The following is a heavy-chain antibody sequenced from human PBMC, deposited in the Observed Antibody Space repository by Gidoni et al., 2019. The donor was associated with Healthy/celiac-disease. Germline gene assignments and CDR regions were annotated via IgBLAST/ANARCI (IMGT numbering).Heavy chain of an antibody. CDR2: INHSGST. D-gene: IGHD5-18*01. CDR1: GGSFSGYY. Sequence: QVQLQQWGAGLLKPSETLSLTCAVYGGSFSGYYWSWIRQPPGKGLEWIGEINHSGSTNYNPSLKSRVTISVDTSKNQFSLKLSSVTAADTAVYYCARRMVYSYGPTYFDYWGQGTLVTVSS. CDR3: ARRMVYSYGPTYFDY. J-gene: IGHJ4*02. V-gene: IGHV4-34*01.